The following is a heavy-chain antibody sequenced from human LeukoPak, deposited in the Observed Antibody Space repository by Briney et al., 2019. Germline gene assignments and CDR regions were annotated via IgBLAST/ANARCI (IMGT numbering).Heavy chain of an antibody. J-gene: IGHJ6*02. V-gene: IGHV4-34*01. Sequence: SETLSLTCAVYGGSFSGYYWSWIRQPPGKGLEWIGEINHSGSTNYNPSLKSRVTISVDTSKNQFSLKLSSVTAADTAVYYCAVQLPPYYYYYYGMDVWGQGTTVTVSS. CDR1: GGSFSGYY. CDR3: AVQLPPYYYYYYGMDV. D-gene: IGHD1-1*01. CDR2: INHSGST.